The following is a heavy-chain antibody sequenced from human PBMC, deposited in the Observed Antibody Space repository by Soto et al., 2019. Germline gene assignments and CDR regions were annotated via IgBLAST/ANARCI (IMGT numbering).Heavy chain of an antibody. V-gene: IGHV3-23*01. Sequence: GGSLRLSCAASGFTFSSYAMSWVRQAPGKGLEWVSAISGSGGSTYYADSVKGRFTISRDNSKNTLYLQMNSLRAEDTAVYYCAKVRYCSGGSCYSRYYFDYWGQGTLVTVSS. D-gene: IGHD2-15*01. CDR3: AKVRYCSGGSCYSRYYFDY. CDR2: ISGSGGST. CDR1: GFTFSSYA. J-gene: IGHJ4*02.